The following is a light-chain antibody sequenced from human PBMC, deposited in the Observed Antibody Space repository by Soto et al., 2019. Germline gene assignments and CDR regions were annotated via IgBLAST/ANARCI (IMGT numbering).Light chain of an antibody. CDR3: QQLNSYPFT. CDR2: AAS. CDR1: QGISDS. Sequence: IQLTQSPSTLSASVGDRVTITCRASQGISDSFAWYQQKPGKAPKLLIYAASILEVGVPSMFSGSGSGTDFTFTISGLQPEDFANYYCQQLNSYPFTFGHGAKVDIK. J-gene: IGKJ3*01. V-gene: IGKV1-9*01.